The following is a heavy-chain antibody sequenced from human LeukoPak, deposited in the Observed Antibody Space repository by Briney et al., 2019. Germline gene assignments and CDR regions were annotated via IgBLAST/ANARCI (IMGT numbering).Heavy chain of an antibody. CDR3: ARVGYCSSTSCRDAFDI. CDR1: GYTFTSYG. V-gene: IGHV1-18*01. J-gene: IGHJ3*02. D-gene: IGHD2-2*01. Sequence: ASVKVSCKASGYTFTSYGISWVRQAPGQGLEWMGWISAHNGNTNYAQKLQGRVTMTTDTSTSTAYMELRSLRSDDTAVYYCARVGYCSSTSCRDAFDIWGQGTMVTVSS. CDR2: ISAHNGNT.